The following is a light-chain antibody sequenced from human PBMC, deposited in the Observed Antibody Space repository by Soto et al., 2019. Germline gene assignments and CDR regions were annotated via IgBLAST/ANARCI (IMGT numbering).Light chain of an antibody. Sequence: EIVVTQSPGTLSLSPGERATLSCRASQSVSSSYLAWYQQKPGQAPRLLIYGASSRATGIPDRFGGSGSGTDFTLTISRLEPEDFAVYYCQQYGSSSWTFGQGTKV. CDR2: GAS. CDR3: QQYGSSSWT. V-gene: IGKV3-20*01. CDR1: QSVSSSY. J-gene: IGKJ1*01.